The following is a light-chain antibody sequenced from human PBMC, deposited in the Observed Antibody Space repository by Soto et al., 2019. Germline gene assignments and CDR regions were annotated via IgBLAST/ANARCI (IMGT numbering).Light chain of an antibody. V-gene: IGLV2-18*02. CDR2: EVS. CDR3: SSYTSSSTYV. Sequence: QSLLTHPPSVSGSPGQSVTISCTGTTSDVGSYNRVSWYQQPPGTAPKLMIYEVSNRPSGVPDRFSGSKSGNTASLTISGLQAEDEADYYCSSYTSSSTYVFGSGTKVTVL. CDR1: TSDVGSYNR. J-gene: IGLJ1*01.